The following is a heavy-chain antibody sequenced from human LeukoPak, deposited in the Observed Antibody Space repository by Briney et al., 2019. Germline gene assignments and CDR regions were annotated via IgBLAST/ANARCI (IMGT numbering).Heavy chain of an antibody. CDR2: VFYSGTT. CDR3: ARSSVDGYHFDY. V-gene: IGHV4-39*07. J-gene: IGHJ4*02. D-gene: IGHD5-24*01. CDR1: GGSIFSSSIY. Sequence: PSETLSLTCTVSGGSIFSSSIYWGWIRQPPGKGLEWIASVFYSGTTSYNPSLKSRVTISVDTSKNQFSLKLSSVTAADTAVYYCARSSVDGYHFDYWGQGTLVTVSS.